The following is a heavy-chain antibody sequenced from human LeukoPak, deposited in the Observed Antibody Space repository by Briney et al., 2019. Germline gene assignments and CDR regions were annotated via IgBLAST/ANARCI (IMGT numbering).Heavy chain of an antibody. D-gene: IGHD3-16*01. J-gene: IGHJ4*02. CDR3: AKGIYDTSWSAFDY. Sequence: SQTLSLTCAISGDYVSGNSAAWNWIRQSPSRGLEWLGRTYYRSKWFNDYAVSVKSRVIINADTSKNQFSLLLNSVTPEDTAVYFCAKGIYDTSWSAFDYWGQGTLVTVSS. CDR2: TYYRSKWFN. CDR1: GDYVSGNSAA. V-gene: IGHV6-1*01.